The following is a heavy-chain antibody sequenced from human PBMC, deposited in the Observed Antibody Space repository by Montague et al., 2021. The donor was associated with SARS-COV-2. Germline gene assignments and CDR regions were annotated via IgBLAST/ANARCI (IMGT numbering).Heavy chain of an antibody. CDR2: VSWDDDN. CDR3: ARRLYCSSTNCPYYFDK. V-gene: IGHV2-5*02. D-gene: IGHD2-2*01. CDR1: GFSLSTSGVG. Sequence: PALVKPTQTLTLTCTFSGFSLSTSGVGVGWIRQPPGKAPEWLALVSWDDDNRYNPSVKRRVTVTKGTSENQVVLTMTNMDPVDTATYYCARRLYCSSTNCPYYFDKWGQGTLVIVSS. J-gene: IGHJ4*02.